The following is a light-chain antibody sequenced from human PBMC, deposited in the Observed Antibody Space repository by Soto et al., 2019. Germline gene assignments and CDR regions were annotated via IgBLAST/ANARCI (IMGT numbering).Light chain of an antibody. V-gene: IGKV3-15*01. Sequence: EIVMTQSPATLSVSPGERATLSCRASQSVSSNLAWYQQKLGQAPRLLIYGTSTRATGVPARFSGSGSGTEFTLTISSLQSEDFAIYYCQQYNDWPSLTFGGGTKVEIK. CDR3: QQYNDWPSLT. J-gene: IGKJ4*01. CDR1: QSVSSN. CDR2: GTS.